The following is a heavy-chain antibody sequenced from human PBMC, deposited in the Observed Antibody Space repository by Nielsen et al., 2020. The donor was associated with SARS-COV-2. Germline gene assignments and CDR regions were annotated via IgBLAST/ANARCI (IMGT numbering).Heavy chain of an antibody. Sequence: GESLKISCAASGFTFSGPAMHWVRQASGKGLEWVGRIRSRLNSYATAYAPSVKGRFTISRDDSSNTEYLQMNSLKTEDTAVYYCARQDSSGWFKYYYYMDVWGKGTTVTVSS. D-gene: IGHD6-19*01. V-gene: IGHV3-73*01. CDR2: IRSRLNSYAT. CDR3: ARQDSSGWFKYYYYMDV. CDR1: GFTFSGPA. J-gene: IGHJ6*03.